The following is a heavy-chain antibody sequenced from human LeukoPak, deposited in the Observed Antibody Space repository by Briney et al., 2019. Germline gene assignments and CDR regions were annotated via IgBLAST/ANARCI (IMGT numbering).Heavy chain of an antibody. CDR2: IYTAGTT. J-gene: IGHJ4*02. CDR1: GFTVSSNF. V-gene: IGHV3-53*01. CDR3: ARGPRGPARLDY. Sequence: GGSLRLSCAGSGFTVSSNFMSWVRQAPGKGLEWVSVIYTAGTTYYADSVKCRFTISRDNSKNTLYLQMNSLSAEDTAVYYCARGPRGPARLDYWGQGTLVTVSS. D-gene: IGHD3-10*01.